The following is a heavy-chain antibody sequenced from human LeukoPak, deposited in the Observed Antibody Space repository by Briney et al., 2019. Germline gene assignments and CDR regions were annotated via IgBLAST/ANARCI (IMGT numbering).Heavy chain of an antibody. Sequence: GGSLRLSCAVSGFTFSSYWMSWVRQAPGKGLEWVANIKQDGSEKYYVDSVKGRFTISRDNAKNSLYLQMNSLRAEDTAIYYCAKDGSAMLIRGQGTLVTVSS. CDR1: GFTFSSYW. CDR2: IKQDGSEK. D-gene: IGHD5-18*01. V-gene: IGHV3-7*03. J-gene: IGHJ4*02. CDR3: AKDGSAMLI.